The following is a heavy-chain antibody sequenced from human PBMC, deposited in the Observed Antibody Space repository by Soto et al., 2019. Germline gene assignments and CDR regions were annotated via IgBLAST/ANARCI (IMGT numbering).Heavy chain of an antibody. J-gene: IGHJ5*02. CDR3: AAGSCSSSGCYWFDP. D-gene: IGHD2-2*01. Sequence: SETLSLTWAVSGGSISSSNWWSWVRQPPGKGLKWVGYIYDSATYHNPSLKSGVIISVXXXKXXXXLQLXSXXAAXTAVYYCAAGSCSSSGCYWFDPWGQGTLVTVPS. CDR1: GGSISSSNW. CDR2: IYDSAT. V-gene: IGHV4-4*02.